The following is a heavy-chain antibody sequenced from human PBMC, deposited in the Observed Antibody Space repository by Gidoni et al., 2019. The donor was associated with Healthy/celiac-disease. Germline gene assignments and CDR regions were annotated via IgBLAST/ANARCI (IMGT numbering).Heavy chain of an antibody. CDR3: AKVMFVTIFGVVIIGDAFDI. V-gene: IGHV3-23*04. Sequence: EVQLVESGGGLVQPGGSLRLSCAASGFTFSSYAMSWVRQAPGKGLEWVSAISGSGGSTYYADSVKGRFTISRDNSKNTLYLQMNSLRAEDTAVYYCAKVMFVTIFGVVIIGDAFDIWGQGTMVTVSS. CDR1: GFTFSSYA. D-gene: IGHD3-3*01. CDR2: ISGSGGST. J-gene: IGHJ3*02.